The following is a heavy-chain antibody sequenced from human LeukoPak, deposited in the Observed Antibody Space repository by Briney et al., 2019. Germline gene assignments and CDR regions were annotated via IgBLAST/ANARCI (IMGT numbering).Heavy chain of an antibody. V-gene: IGHV3-23*01. D-gene: IGHD3-9*01. CDR2: ISGSGGST. CDR3: AKGPSLTGYYYPALLDY. CDR1: GFTFSSYD. J-gene: IGHJ4*02. Sequence: GGSLRLSCAASGFTFSSYDMSWVRQAPGKGLGWVSAISGSGGSTYYADSVKGRFTISRDNSKNTLYLQMNSLRAEDTAVYYCAKGPSLTGYYYPALLDYWGQGTLVTVSS.